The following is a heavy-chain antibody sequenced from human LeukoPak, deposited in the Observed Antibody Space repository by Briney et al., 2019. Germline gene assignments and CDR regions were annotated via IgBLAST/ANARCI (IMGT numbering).Heavy chain of an antibody. CDR2: IRYDGSNK. D-gene: IGHD1-26*01. J-gene: IGHJ5*02. CDR1: GGSFSGYY. Sequence: PSETLSLTCAVYGGSFSGYYWSWIRQAPGKGLEWVAFIRYDGSNKYYADSVKGRFTISRDSSKNTLYLQMNSLRAEDTAVYYCAKDRGGHKWELQPWFDPWGQGTLVTVSS. CDR3: AKDRGGHKWELQPWFDP. V-gene: IGHV3-30*02.